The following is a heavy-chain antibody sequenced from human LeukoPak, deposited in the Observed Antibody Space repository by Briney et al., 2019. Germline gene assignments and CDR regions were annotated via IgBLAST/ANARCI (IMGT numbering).Heavy chain of an antibody. V-gene: IGHV4-61*01. J-gene: IGHJ5*02. D-gene: IGHD2-15*01. CDR1: GGSVSSGSYY. Sequence: PSETLSLTCTVSGGSVSSGSYYWSWIRQPPGKGLEWIGYIYYSGSTNYNPSLKSRVTISVDTSKNQFSLKLSSVTAADTAVYYCARSVYCSGGGCYSDWFDPWGQGTLVTVSS. CDR2: IYYSGST. CDR3: ARSVYCSGGGCYSDWFDP.